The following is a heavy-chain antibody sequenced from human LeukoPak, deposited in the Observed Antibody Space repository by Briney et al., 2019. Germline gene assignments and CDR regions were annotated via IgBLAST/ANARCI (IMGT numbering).Heavy chain of an antibody. CDR3: ARFHYVTDAFDI. V-gene: IGHV4-4*07. Sequence: SETLSLTCTVSGGSISSYYWSWIRQPAGKGLEWIGRIYTSGSTNYNPSLKSRVTMSVDTSKNQSSLKLSSVTAADTAVYYCARFHYVTDAFDIWGQGTMVTVSS. D-gene: IGHD3-10*02. CDR1: GGSISSYY. J-gene: IGHJ3*02. CDR2: IYTSGST.